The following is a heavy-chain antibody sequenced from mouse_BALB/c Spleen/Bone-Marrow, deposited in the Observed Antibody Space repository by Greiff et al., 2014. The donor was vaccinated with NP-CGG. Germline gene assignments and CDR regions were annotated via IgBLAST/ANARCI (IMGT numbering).Heavy chain of an antibody. CDR2: IWVDGST. J-gene: IGHJ3*01. Sequence: KWVRQPPGKGLEWLGMIWVDGSTDYNSALKSRLSISKDNSKSQVFLKMNSRQTDATARYYFARGGGNPFAYWGQGTLVTVAA. CDR3: ARGGGNPFAY. V-gene: IGHV2-6-7*01. D-gene: IGHD2-1*01.